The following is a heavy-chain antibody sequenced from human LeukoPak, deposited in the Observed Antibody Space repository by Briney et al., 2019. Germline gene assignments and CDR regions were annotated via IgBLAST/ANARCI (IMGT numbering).Heavy chain of an antibody. CDR3: ARGSRGYSYG. V-gene: IGHV4-61*01. CDR2: IYYSGST. CDR1: GGSVSSGSYY. Sequence: PSETLSLTCTVSGGSVSSGSYYWSWIRQPPGKGPEWIGYIYYSGSTNYNPSLKSRVTISVDTSENQFSLKLSSVTAADTAVYYCARGSRGYSYGWGQGTLVTVSS. J-gene: IGHJ4*02. D-gene: IGHD5-18*01.